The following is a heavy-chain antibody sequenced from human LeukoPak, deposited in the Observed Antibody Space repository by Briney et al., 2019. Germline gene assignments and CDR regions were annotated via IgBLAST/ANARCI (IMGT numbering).Heavy chain of an antibody. CDR1: GGSFSGYY. CDR2: INHSGST. CDR3: ARGKGAAAGYDY. Sequence: PETLSLTCAVYGGSFSGYYWSWIRQPPGKGLEWIGEINHSGSTNYNPSLKSRVTISVDTSKNQFSLKLSSVTAADTAVYYCARGKGAAAGYDYWGQGTLVTVSS. J-gene: IGHJ4*02. D-gene: IGHD6-13*01. V-gene: IGHV4-34*01.